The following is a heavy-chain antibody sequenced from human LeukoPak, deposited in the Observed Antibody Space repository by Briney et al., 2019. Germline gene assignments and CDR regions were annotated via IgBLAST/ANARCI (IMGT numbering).Heavy chain of an antibody. Sequence: SVKVSCKASGGTFSSYAISWVRQAPGQGLEWMGGIIPIFGTANYAQKFQGRVTITADESTSTAYMELSSLRSEDTAVYYCSSGTGYCSXTSCYASVAHXXSLDYWGQXTLVXXSS. CDR3: SSGTGYCSXTSCYASVAHXXSLDY. D-gene: IGHD2-2*01. J-gene: IGHJ4*02. CDR2: IIPIFGTA. V-gene: IGHV1-69*13. CDR1: GGTFSSYA.